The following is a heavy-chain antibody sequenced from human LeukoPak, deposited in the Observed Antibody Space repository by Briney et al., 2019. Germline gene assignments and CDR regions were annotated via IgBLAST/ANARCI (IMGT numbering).Heavy chain of an antibody. CDR1: GFTFSSYG. D-gene: IGHD3-3*01. CDR2: IRYDGSNK. CDR3: ANLEVTEIFETL. V-gene: IGHV3-30*02. Sequence: PGGSLRLSCAASGFTFSSYGMHWVRQAPGKGLEWVAFIRYDGSNKYYADSVKGRFTTSRDNSKNTLYLQMNSLRAEDTAVYYCANLEVTEIFETLWGRGTLVTVSS. J-gene: IGHJ4*02.